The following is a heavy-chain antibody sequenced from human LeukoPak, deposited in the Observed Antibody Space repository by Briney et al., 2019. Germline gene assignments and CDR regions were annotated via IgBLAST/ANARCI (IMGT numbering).Heavy chain of an antibody. D-gene: IGHD3-3*01. Sequence: GASVKVSCKASGYTFTSYDINWVRQATGQGLEWMGWMNPNSGNTDYAQKFQGRVTMTRNTSISTAYLELSSLRSEDTAVYYCASGDGIPIFGVVIRSSYFDYWRQGTLVTVSS. V-gene: IGHV1-8*01. CDR1: GYTFTSYD. CDR3: ASGDGIPIFGVVIRSSYFDY. J-gene: IGHJ4*02. CDR2: MNPNSGNT.